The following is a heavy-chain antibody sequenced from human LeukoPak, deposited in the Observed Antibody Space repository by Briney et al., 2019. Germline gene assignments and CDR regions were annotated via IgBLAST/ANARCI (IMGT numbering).Heavy chain of an antibody. Sequence: GGSLRLSCAASGFTFSDYYMSRIRQAPGKGLEWVSYISSSGSTIYYADSVKGRFTISRDNAKNSLYLQINSLRAEDTAVYYCARDSLFGSADFDYWGQGTLVTVSS. D-gene: IGHD3-3*01. CDR3: ARDSLFGSADFDY. CDR2: ISSSGSTI. CDR1: GFTFSDYY. V-gene: IGHV3-11*01. J-gene: IGHJ4*02.